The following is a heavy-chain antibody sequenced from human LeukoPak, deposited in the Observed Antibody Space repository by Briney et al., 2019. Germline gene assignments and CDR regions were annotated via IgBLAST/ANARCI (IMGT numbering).Heavy chain of an antibody. CDR3: ASGVVTARQRTRRYFDY. J-gene: IGHJ4*02. Sequence: PSETLSLTCAVSGGSISSGGYSWSWIRQPPGKGLEWIVYIYHSGSTYYNPSLKSRVTISVDTSKNQFSLKLSSVTAADTAVYYCASGVVTARQRTRRYFDYWGQGTLVTVSS. CDR1: GGSISSGGYS. D-gene: IGHD2-21*02. V-gene: IGHV4-30-2*01. CDR2: IYHSGST.